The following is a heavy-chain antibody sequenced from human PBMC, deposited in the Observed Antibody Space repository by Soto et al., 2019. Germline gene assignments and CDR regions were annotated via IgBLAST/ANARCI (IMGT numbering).Heavy chain of an antibody. CDR2: ISSSGGST. CDR1: GFTFSSSD. Sequence: GGSLRLSCSASGFTFSSSDMHWVRQAPGKGLQYVSAISSSGGSTYYADSSVKDRFTISRDNSMNTLYLQMSSLRAEDTAVYNCVRKEGSCGGGSCYYEYWGQGTVVTVSS. J-gene: IGHJ4*02. CDR3: VRKEGSCGGGSCYYEY. D-gene: IGHD2-15*01. V-gene: IGHV3-64D*08.